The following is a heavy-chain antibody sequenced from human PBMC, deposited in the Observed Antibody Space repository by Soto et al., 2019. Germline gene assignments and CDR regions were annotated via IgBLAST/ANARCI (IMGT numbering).Heavy chain of an antibody. D-gene: IGHD2-21*01. CDR1: GGSLSDYF. V-gene: IGHV4-34*01. CDR3: ARGGISHWAYFYYMDV. Sequence: QVQLQQWGAGLLKPSETLSLTCVVSGGSLSDYFWSWIRQPPGMALEWNGEINHLGSINYNPSLKSRVTMSVDTSKNQFSLTLNSVTAADTATYYCARGGISHWAYFYYMDVWDRGTTVTVSS. J-gene: IGHJ6*03. CDR2: INHLGSI.